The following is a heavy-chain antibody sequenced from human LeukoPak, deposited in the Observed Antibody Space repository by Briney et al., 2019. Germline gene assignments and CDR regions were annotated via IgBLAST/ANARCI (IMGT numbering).Heavy chain of an antibody. Sequence: GGSLRLSCAASGFTFSSHWMSWVRQTPGKGLERVATIKQDGSEKYYVGSVNGRFTISRDNAKNSLYLQMNSLRAEDTGTYYCARDFGRPTTFDYWGQGTLVTVSS. J-gene: IGHJ4*02. CDR2: IKQDGSEK. CDR1: GFTFSSHW. D-gene: IGHD3-3*01. CDR3: ARDFGRPTTFDY. V-gene: IGHV3-7*03.